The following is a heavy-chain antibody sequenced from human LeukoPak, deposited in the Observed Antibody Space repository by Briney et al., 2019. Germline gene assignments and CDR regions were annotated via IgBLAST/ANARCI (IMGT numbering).Heavy chain of an antibody. J-gene: IGHJ4*02. CDR1: GGTFSSYA. CDR3: AREMATITVLFDY. D-gene: IGHD5-24*01. Sequence: SVKISCKASGGTFSSYAISWVRQAPGQGLEWMGRIIPIFGTANYAQKFQGRVTITTDESTSTAYMELSSLRSEDTAVYYCAREMATITVLFDYWGQGTLVTVSS. CDR2: IIPIFGTA. V-gene: IGHV1-69*05.